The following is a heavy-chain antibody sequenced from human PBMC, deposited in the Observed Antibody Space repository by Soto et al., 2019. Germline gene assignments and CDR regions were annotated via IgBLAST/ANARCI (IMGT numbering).Heavy chain of an antibody. CDR2: IYYSGST. V-gene: IGHV4-59*01. CDR1: GGSISSYY. CDR3: ARDYYDSSGYFGMDV. D-gene: IGHD3-22*01. Sequence: SETLSLTCTVSGGSISSYYWSWIRQPPGKGLEWIGYIYYSGSTNYNPSLKSRVTIPVDTSKNQFSLKLSSVTAADTAVYYCARDYYDSSGYFGMDVWGQGTTVTVSS. J-gene: IGHJ6*02.